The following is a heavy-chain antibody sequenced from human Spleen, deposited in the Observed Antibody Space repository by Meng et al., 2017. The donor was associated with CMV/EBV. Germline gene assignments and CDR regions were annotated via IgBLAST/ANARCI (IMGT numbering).Heavy chain of an antibody. Sequence: GGSLRLSCAASGFIFSRYWMSWVRQAPGKGLDWVANIKQGGSEKYYVDSVKGRFTISRDNAKNSLYLQMNSLRAEDTAVYYCASVHRGDYFDYWGQGTLVTVSS. CDR3: ASVHRGDYFDY. CDR1: GFIFSRYW. V-gene: IGHV3-7*01. CDR2: IKQGGSEK. J-gene: IGHJ4*02. D-gene: IGHD1-1*01.